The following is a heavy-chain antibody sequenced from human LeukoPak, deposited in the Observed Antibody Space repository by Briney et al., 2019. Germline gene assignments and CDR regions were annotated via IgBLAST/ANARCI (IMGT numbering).Heavy chain of an antibody. CDR2: MNPNSGNT. Sequence: ASVKVSCKASGGTFSSYAISWVRQAPGQGLEWMGWMNPNSGNTGYAQKFQGRVTMTRDTSISTAYMELSSLRSEDTAVYYCARASSGWRYFDYWGQGTLVTVSS. V-gene: IGHV1-8*02. CDR3: ARASSGWRYFDY. D-gene: IGHD6-19*01. CDR1: GGTFSSYA. J-gene: IGHJ4*02.